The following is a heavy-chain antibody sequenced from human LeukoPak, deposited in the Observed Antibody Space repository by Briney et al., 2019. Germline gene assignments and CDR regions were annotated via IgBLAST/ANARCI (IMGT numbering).Heavy chain of an antibody. CDR1: GFTFSSYA. CDR3: ARDLGTGDKQLGPFDY. V-gene: IGHV3-30-3*01. J-gene: IGHJ4*02. Sequence: GRSLRLSCAASGFTFSSYAMHWVRQAPGKGLEWVAVISYDGSNKYYADSVKGRFTISRDNSKNTLYLQMNSLRAEDTAVYYCARDLGTGDKQLGPFDYWGQGTLVTVSS. CDR2: ISYDGSNK. D-gene: IGHD6-13*01.